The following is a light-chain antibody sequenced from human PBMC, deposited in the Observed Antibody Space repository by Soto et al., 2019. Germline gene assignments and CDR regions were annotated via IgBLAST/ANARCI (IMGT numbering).Light chain of an antibody. Sequence: QSALTQPASVSGSPGQSITISCTGTSSDVGGYNYVSWYQQHPGKAPKLMIYEVSNRPSGVSNRFSGSKSGNTASLTISGIQAEDEADYYCSSYTRSSTLYVFGTGTKVTV. CDR2: EVS. J-gene: IGLJ1*01. V-gene: IGLV2-14*01. CDR3: SSYTRSSTLYV. CDR1: SSDVGGYNY.